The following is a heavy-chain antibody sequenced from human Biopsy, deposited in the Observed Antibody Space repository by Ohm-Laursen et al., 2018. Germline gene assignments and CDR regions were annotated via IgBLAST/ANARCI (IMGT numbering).Heavy chain of an antibody. CDR3: AKGQDLRGGAEYFQH. V-gene: IGHV1-2*02. Sequence: ASVKVSCKSSGYTFTGHYLHWVRQVPGQGLEWMGWINPHSGITNFAQDFQGRVTMTRDTSITTAYMELRRLRSDDTAVYYCAKGQDLRGGAEYFQHWGQGALVTVSS. J-gene: IGHJ1*01. CDR1: GYTFTGHY. CDR2: INPHSGIT. D-gene: IGHD2-15*01.